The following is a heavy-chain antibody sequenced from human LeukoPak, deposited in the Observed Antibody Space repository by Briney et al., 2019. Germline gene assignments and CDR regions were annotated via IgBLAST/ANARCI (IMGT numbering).Heavy chain of an antibody. CDR2: ITWNSGYK. CDR1: GLTFEHYG. Sequence: GGPLRLSCAASGLTFEHYGMHWVRQVPGKGLEWVSYITWNSGYKGYADSVKGRFAISRDNAKNSMYLQMNSLTGDDTAFYYCAKASDYGGNEFDYWGQGALVTVSS. J-gene: IGHJ4*02. V-gene: IGHV3-9*01. CDR3: AKASDYGGNEFDY. D-gene: IGHD4-23*01.